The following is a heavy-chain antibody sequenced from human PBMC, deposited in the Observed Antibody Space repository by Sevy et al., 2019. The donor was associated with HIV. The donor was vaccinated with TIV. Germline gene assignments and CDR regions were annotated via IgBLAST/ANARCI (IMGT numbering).Heavy chain of an antibody. D-gene: IGHD5-18*01. CDR1: GASITTYY. V-gene: IGHV4-59*08. Sequence: SETLSLTCTVSGASITTYYWSWIRQPPGRRLEWIGYIYYSGSTNYNPSRKSRVTMSLDTSKNQFSLRLTSVTAADTAVYYCARQGGYSYGTPFDYWGPGTPVTVSS. CDR3: ARQGGYSYGTPFDY. J-gene: IGHJ4*02. CDR2: IYYSGST.